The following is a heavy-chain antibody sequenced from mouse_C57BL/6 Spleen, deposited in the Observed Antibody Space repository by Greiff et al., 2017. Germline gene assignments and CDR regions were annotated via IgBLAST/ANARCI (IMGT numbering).Heavy chain of an antibody. Sequence: VQLQQSGGGLVKPGGSLKLSCAASGFTFSDYGMHWVRQAPEKGLAWVAYISSGCSTIYYADTVKGRFTISRDNAKNTLFLHMTSLRSEDTAMYYCARRGPYDYDGYYAMDYWGQGTSVTVSS. J-gene: IGHJ4*01. CDR1: GFTFSDYG. CDR2: ISSGCSTI. V-gene: IGHV5-17*01. D-gene: IGHD2-4*01. CDR3: ARRGPYDYDGYYAMDY.